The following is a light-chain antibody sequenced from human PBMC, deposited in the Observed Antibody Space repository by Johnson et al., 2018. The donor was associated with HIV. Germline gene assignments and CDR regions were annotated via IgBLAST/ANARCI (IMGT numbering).Light chain of an antibody. J-gene: IGLJ1*01. CDR2: ENN. Sequence: QPVLTQPPSVSAAPGQKVTISCSGSSSNIGNNYVSWYQQLPGTAPKLLIYENNKRPSGIPDRFSCSKSGTSATLGITGLQTGDEADYYCGTWDSSLGAYVLRTGTKVTVL. CDR1: SSNIGNNY. CDR3: GTWDSSLGAYV. V-gene: IGLV1-51*02.